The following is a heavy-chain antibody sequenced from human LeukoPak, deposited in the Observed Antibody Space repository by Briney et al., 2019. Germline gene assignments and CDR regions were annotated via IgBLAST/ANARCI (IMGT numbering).Heavy chain of an antibody. D-gene: IGHD1-26*01. CDR1: GFIFGDYY. CDR2: ISRIGNTK. CDR3: ARDRLLYSAFDV. V-gene: IGHV3-11*04. J-gene: IGHJ3*01. Sequence: GGSLRLSCTASGFIFGDYYMAWVRQAPGKGLEWISYISRIGNTKYDAGSVKGRFIVSRDNAKNSLYLQMNNLRDDDTAVYYCARDRLLYSAFDVWGQGTMATVSS.